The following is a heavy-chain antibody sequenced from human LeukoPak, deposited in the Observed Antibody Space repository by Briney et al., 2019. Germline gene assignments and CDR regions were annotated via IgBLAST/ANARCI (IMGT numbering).Heavy chain of an antibody. J-gene: IGHJ3*02. D-gene: IGHD2-2*01. CDR3: ARARYANAWYAFDI. CDR2: IHYSGST. Sequence: SETLSLTCSVSGASISSHYWSWIRQPPGKGLEWIGYIHYSGSTNCNPSLKSRVTISLDTSKNQFSLKLTSVTAADTAVYYCARARYANAWYAFDIWGHGTMVTVSS. V-gene: IGHV4-59*11. CDR1: GASISSHY.